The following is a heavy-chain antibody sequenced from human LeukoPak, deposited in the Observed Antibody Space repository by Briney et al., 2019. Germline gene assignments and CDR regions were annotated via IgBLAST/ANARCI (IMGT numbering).Heavy chain of an antibody. CDR1: GGSISSYY. V-gene: IGHV4-4*07. J-gene: IGHJ5*02. Sequence: SETLSLTCTVSGGSISSYYWSWIRQPAGKGLEWIGRIYTSGSTNYNPSLKSRVTISVDTSKNQFSLKLSSVTAADTAVYYCARLSGRSDGPEFDPWGQGTLVTVSS. CDR3: ARLSGRSDGPEFDP. D-gene: IGHD6-25*01. CDR2: IYTSGST.